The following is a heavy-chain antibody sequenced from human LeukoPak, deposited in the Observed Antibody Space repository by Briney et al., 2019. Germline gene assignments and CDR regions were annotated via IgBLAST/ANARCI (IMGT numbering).Heavy chain of an antibody. CDR3: ARGTDVVVTARNPLDY. CDR1: GFTFSSHS. D-gene: IGHD2-21*02. J-gene: IGHJ4*02. Sequence: PGGSLSLSCAASGFTFSSHSMKWVRQAPGERLEWVSSLITSGSYIYYEHSVKGRFTICSDKDTNFLYLQMDSLRDEGPALFYCARGTDVVVTARNPLDYWGQGTLVTVSS. V-gene: IGHV3-21*01. CDR2: LITSGSYI.